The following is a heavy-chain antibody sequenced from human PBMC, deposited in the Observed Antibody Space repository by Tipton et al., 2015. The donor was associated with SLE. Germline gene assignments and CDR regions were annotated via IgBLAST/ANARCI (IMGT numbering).Heavy chain of an antibody. V-gene: IGHV4-38-2*01. Sequence: TLSLTCAVSGYSISSGYYWGWIRQPPGKGLEWIGCIYHSGSTYYNPSLKSRVTISVDTSKNQFSLKLSSVTAADTAVYYCARYGTYDGSRYFQHWGQVTLGTVSS. D-gene: IGHD1-26*01. CDR1: GYSISSGYY. CDR3: ARYGTYDGSRYFQH. CDR2: IYHSGST. J-gene: IGHJ1*01.